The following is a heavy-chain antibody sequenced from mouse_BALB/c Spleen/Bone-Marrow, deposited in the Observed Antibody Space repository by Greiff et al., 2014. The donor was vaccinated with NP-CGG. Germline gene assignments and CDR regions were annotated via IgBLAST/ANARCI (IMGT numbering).Heavy chain of an antibody. CDR2: ISYSGST. CDR3: ARGGARATGWFAY. J-gene: IGHJ3*01. V-gene: IGHV3-2*02. CDR1: GYSITSDYA. D-gene: IGHD3-1*01. Sequence: EVQLQESGPGLVKPSQSLSLTCTVTGYSITSDYAWNWIRQFPGNKLEGMGYISYSGSTSYNPSLKSRISITRDTSKNQFFLQLNSVTTEDTATYYCARGGARATGWFAYWGQGTLVTVSA.